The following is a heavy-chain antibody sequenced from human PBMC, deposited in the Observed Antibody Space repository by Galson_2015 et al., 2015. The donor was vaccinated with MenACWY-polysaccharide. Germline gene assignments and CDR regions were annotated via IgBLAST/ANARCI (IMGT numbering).Heavy chain of an antibody. CDR2: IATKAGKYAA. Sequence: SLRLSCATSGFTFSDSPMFWIRQPPGKGLEWVGRIATKAGKYAAAYDASVEGRFSISRDDSRNTVYLQMTNLRHEDTAVYYCTSPQYYYDNSGRDSWGLGTLVTVSS. CDR3: TSPQYYYDNSGRDS. CDR1: GFTFSDSP. V-gene: IGHV3-73*01. J-gene: IGHJ4*02. D-gene: IGHD3-22*01.